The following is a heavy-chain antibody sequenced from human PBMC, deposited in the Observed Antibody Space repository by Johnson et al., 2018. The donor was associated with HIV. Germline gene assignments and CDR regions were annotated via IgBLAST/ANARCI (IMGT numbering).Heavy chain of an antibody. J-gene: IGHJ3*02. CDR1: GFTFRDHY. CDR2: ISTSGSTI. V-gene: IGHV3-11*04. CDR3: AREGPYSSRWGAFDI. Sequence: QVQLVESGGGLVKPGGPLRLSCAASGFTFRDHYMSWIRQAPGKGLEWVADISTSGSTIYYADSVKGRFTISRDNAKNSLYLQMNSLRAEDTAVYYCAREGPYSSRWGAFDIWGQGTMVTVSS. D-gene: IGHD6-13*01.